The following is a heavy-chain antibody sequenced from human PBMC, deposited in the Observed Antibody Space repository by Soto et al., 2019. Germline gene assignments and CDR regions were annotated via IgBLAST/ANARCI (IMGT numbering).Heavy chain of an antibody. J-gene: IGHJ4*02. V-gene: IGHV4-4*02. CDR3: AHRPIVGAAI. D-gene: IGHD1-26*01. CDR2: IFHSGST. CDR1: GGSISNSNW. Sequence: PSETLSLTCAVLGGSISNSNWWTWVRQPPGKGLDWIGEIFHSGSTNYNSSLMGRVTISVDKANNQFSLKLSSVTAADTAVYYCAHRPIVGAAIWGQGTLVTVSS.